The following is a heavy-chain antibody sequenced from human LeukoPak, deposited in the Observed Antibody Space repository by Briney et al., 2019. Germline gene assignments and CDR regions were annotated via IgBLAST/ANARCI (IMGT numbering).Heavy chain of an antibody. CDR3: AKAPGYSYGYPFDY. D-gene: IGHD5-18*01. Sequence: PGRSLRLSCAASGFTFDDYAMHWDRQAPGKGLEWVSGISWNSGSIGYADSVKGRFTISRDNAKNSLYLQMNSLRAEDTALYYCAKAPGYSYGYPFDYWGQGTLVTVSS. CDR2: ISWNSGSI. J-gene: IGHJ4*02. CDR1: GFTFDDYA. V-gene: IGHV3-9*01.